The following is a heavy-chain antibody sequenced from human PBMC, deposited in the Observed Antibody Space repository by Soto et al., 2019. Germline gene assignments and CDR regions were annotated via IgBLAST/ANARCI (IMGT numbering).Heavy chain of an antibody. Sequence: QVQLVQSGAEVKKPGSSVKVFCKASGGTFSNYTISWVRQAPGHGLEWMGGIIPVFGTTDYEQKFQGRVTITADGSTSTAYMTLSSLRSADTAVYYCARSSPYIVVRKPTGNQDYYGMDVWGQGTTVTVSS. CDR3: ARSSPYIVVRKPTGNQDYYGMDV. V-gene: IGHV1-69*01. J-gene: IGHJ6*02. D-gene: IGHD2-2*01. CDR2: IIPVFGTT. CDR1: GGTFSNYT.